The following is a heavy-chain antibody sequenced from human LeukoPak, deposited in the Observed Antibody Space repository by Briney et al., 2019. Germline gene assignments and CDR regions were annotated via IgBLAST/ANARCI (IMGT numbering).Heavy chain of an antibody. CDR2: FYTGGSK. D-gene: IGHD2-21*01. CDR3: AKTIPVVKPIHFDC. CDR1: GFPVSSKF. J-gene: IGHJ4*02. Sequence: PGGSLLLSCAASGFPVSSKFMNWVRRAPGKGLEWVSIFYTGGSKYYADSVKGRFTISRDNSKNTLYLQMNSLRAEDTAVYYCAKTIPVVKPIHFDCWGQGTLVTVSS. V-gene: IGHV3-66*01.